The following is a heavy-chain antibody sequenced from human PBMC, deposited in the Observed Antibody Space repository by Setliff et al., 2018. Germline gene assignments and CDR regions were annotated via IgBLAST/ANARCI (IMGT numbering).Heavy chain of an antibody. Sequence: SETLSLTCTVSGASVRSHYWSWIRQSPEKGLEWIGFFFYSGDTKSNPSLKSRVTMSVDTSKNQFSLKLNSVTAADTAVYYCARMSGFLYMDVWGKGTTVTVSS. CDR3: ARMSGFLYMDV. V-gene: IGHV4-59*02. CDR1: GASVRSHY. CDR2: FFYSGDT. J-gene: IGHJ6*03. D-gene: IGHD3-3*01.